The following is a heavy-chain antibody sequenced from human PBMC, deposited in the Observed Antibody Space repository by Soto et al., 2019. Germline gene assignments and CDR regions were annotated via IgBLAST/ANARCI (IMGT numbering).Heavy chain of an antibody. CDR2: ISGSGGST. D-gene: IGHD4-4*01. V-gene: IGHV3-23*01. Sequence: PGGSLRLSCAASGFTFSSYAMSWVRQAPGKGLEWVSAISGSGGSTYYADSVKGRFTISRDNSKNTLYLQMNSLRAADTAVYYCARPLTASTTEDYWGQGTLVTVSS. CDR3: ARPLTASTTEDY. CDR1: GFTFSSYA. J-gene: IGHJ4*02.